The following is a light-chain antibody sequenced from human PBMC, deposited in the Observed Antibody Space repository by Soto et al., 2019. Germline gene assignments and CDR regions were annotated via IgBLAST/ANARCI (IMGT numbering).Light chain of an antibody. CDR2: DAS. V-gene: IGKV1-33*01. Sequence: DIQMTQSPSSLSASVGDRVTITCQASQDITNSLNWFQQKPGKAPKLLIYDASNLKTGVPSRFSGSASGTDFTFTISGLRPEDIATYYCQQYDSLPLTFGGGTKVEIK. J-gene: IGKJ4*01. CDR3: QQYDSLPLT. CDR1: QDITNS.